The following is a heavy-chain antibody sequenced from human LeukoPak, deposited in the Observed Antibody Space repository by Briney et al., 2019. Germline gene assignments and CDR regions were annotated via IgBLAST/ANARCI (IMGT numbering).Heavy chain of an antibody. Sequence: SGGSLRLSCSASGFTFTTYEMNWVRQAPGKGLEWSSYISPGGGDTICYADSVKGRFTISRDNAKNSVYLQMKSLRGEDTAVYYCARKTFGTVYFDYWGQGNLVTVSS. J-gene: IGHJ4*02. D-gene: IGHD1-1*01. V-gene: IGHV3-48*03. CDR1: GFTFTTYE. CDR3: ARKTFGTVYFDY. CDR2: ISPGGGDTI.